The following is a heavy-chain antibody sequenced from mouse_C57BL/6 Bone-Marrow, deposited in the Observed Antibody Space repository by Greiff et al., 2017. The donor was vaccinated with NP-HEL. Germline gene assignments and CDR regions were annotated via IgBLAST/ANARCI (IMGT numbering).Heavy chain of an antibody. CDR2: IWSGGST. V-gene: IGHV2-2*01. CDR3: ARDCGYAFGY. Sequence: QVQLLQSGPGLVQPSQSLSITCTVSGFSLTSYGVHWVRQSPGKGLEWLGVIWSGGSTDYNAAIISRLSISTDNSKIQVFFKMNSVQADYTAIYYCARDCGYAFGYWGQGATLTVSS. J-gene: IGHJ2*01. CDR1: GFSLTSYG. D-gene: IGHD2-2*01.